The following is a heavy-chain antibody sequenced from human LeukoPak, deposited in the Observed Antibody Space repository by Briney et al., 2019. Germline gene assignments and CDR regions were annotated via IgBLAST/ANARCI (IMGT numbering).Heavy chain of an antibody. J-gene: IGHJ4*02. V-gene: IGHV3-23*01. CDR2: ISGTGGRT. CDR1: GFTFSTYA. CDR3: ARDVPYYYDSSGYYAPFDC. Sequence: PGGSLRLSCAASGFTFSTYAMTWVRQAPGKGLEWVSDISGTGGRTYYADSVKGRFTISRDNSKNTVDLLMNSLRADDTAIYYCARDVPYYYDSSGYYAPFDCWGQGTLVTVSS. D-gene: IGHD3-22*01.